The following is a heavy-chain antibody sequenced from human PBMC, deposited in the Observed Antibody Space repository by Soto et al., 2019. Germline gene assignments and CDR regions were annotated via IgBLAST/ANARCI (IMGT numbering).Heavy chain of an antibody. J-gene: IGHJ6*02. Sequence: GGSLRLSCAASGFTFSSYAMSWVRQAPAKGLEWVSAISGSGGSTYYADSVKGRFTISRDNSKNTLYLQMNSLRAEDTAVYYCAKDQTGYSYGSGMDVWGQGTTVTVSS. D-gene: IGHD5-18*01. V-gene: IGHV3-23*01. CDR2: ISGSGGST. CDR3: AKDQTGYSYGSGMDV. CDR1: GFTFSSYA.